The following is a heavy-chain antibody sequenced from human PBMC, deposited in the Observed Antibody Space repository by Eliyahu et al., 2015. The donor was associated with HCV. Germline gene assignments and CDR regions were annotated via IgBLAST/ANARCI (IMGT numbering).Heavy chain of an antibody. D-gene: IGHD3-22*01. Sequence: EVQLLESGGGLVQPGGSLRLSCAASGFIVSTYAMNWVRPAPGKGLEWVSTISRSGSDTYYADSVRGRFTISRDNSKNTLYLQMNSLRAEDTAVYYCAKSSDYYNRPLVDWGQGTLVAVSS. CDR2: ISRSGSDT. CDR3: AKSSDYYNRPLVD. CDR1: GFIVSTYA. J-gene: IGHJ4*02. V-gene: IGHV3-23*01.